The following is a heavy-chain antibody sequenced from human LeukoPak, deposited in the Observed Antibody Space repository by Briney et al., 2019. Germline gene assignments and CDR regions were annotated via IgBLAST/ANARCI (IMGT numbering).Heavy chain of an antibody. J-gene: IGHJ4*02. CDR2: IKQDGSEK. Sequence: GGSLRLSCAASGFTFSSYWMSWVRQAPGKGLEWVANIKQDGSEKYYVGSVKGRFTISRDNAKNSLYLQMNSLRAEDTAVYYCARDNKMNDSSGYYVYWGQGTLVTVSS. CDR1: GFTFSSYW. V-gene: IGHV3-7*01. D-gene: IGHD3-22*01. CDR3: ARDNKMNDSSGYYVY.